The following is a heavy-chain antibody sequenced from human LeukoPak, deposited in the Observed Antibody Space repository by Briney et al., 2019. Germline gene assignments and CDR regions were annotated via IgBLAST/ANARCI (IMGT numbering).Heavy chain of an antibody. V-gene: IGHV4-59*08. J-gene: IGHJ5*02. D-gene: IGHD3-3*01. CDR3: ARGNDFWSGYGFDP. CDR2: IYSSGST. Sequence: SETLSLTCTVSGGSISGYYWTWIRQPPGKGLEWIGYIYSSGSTKYNPSLKSPITISVDTSKNQLSLKLSSVTAADTAVYYCARGNDFWSGYGFDPWGQGTLVTVSS. CDR1: GGSISGYY.